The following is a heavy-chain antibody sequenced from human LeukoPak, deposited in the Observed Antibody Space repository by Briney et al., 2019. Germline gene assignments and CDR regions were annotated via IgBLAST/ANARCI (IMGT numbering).Heavy chain of an antibody. D-gene: IGHD3-16*02. CDR1: GFTFSSYA. CDR3: AKDHLLMITFGGVITDVFDI. J-gene: IGHJ3*02. CDR2: ISGSGGST. V-gene: IGHV3-23*01. Sequence: GGSLRLSCAASGFTFSSYAMSWVRQAPGKGLEWVSAISGSGGSTYYADSVKGRFTISRDNSKNTLYLQMNSLRAEDTAVHYCAKDHLLMITFGGVITDVFDIWGQGTMVTVSS.